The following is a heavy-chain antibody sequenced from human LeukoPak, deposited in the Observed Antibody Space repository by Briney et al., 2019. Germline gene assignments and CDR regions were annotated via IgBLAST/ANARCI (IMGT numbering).Heavy chain of an antibody. Sequence: GGSLRLSCVASGFTSSSYAMSWVRQAPGKGLEWVSAISGSGGSTYYADSVKGRFTISRDNSKNTLFLQMNSLRAEDTAVYYCAKDPYAILTGYRYYFDYWGQGTLVTVSS. D-gene: IGHD3-9*01. CDR3: AKDPYAILTGYRYYFDY. J-gene: IGHJ4*02. CDR2: ISGSGGST. V-gene: IGHV3-23*01. CDR1: GFTSSSYA.